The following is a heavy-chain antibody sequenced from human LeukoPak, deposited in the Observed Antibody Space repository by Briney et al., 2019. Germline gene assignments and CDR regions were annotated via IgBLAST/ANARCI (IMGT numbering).Heavy chain of an antibody. CDR2: ISSSSGTI. V-gene: IGHV3-48*01. CDR3: ARWSGYRGALDI. CDR1: GFTFSSYS. J-gene: IGHJ3*02. D-gene: IGHD6-13*01. Sequence: GGSLRLSCAASGFTFSSYSMNWVRQAPGKGLEWVSYISSSSGTIYYADSVKGRFTISRDNAKNSLYLQMNSLRAEDTAVYYCARWSGYRGALDIWGQGTMVTVSS.